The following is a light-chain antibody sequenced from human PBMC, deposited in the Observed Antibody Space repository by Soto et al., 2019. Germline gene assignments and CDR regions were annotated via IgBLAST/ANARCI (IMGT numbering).Light chain of an antibody. Sequence: EIVLTQSPGTLSLSPGERATLSCRASQSVSSSYLAWYQQKPGQAPRLLIYGASSRPTGIPDRFSGSGSGTDFTLTLSRLEHYDLGESYCQQYGSSPYNFGQGTKLEIK. J-gene: IGKJ2*01. CDR2: GAS. V-gene: IGKV3-20*01. CDR3: QQYGSSPYN. CDR1: QSVSSSY.